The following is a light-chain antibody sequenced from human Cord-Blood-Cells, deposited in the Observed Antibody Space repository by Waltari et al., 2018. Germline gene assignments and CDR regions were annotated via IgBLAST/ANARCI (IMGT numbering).Light chain of an antibody. CDR1: QSVSSY. CDR2: DAS. CDR3: QQRSNWPT. Sequence: EIVLKQSPAPLSLSPGERAXLSCRPSQSVSSYLTWYKQKPGQAPRLLIYDASNRATGIPARFSGSGSGTDFTLTISSLEPEDFAVYYCQQRSNWPTFGGGTKVEIK. J-gene: IGKJ4*01. V-gene: IGKV3-11*01.